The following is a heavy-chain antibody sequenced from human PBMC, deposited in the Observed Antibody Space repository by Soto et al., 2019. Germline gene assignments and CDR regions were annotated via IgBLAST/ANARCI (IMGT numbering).Heavy chain of an antibody. CDR2: IYHDGST. V-gene: IGHV4-38-2*01. CDR1: GYSISSGYY. D-gene: IGHD4-17*01. Sequence: SETLSLTCAVSGYSISSGYYWGWVRQPPGKGLEWIGSIYHDGSTYYNLSLKSRVTISVDTSKNQFSLKLNFVTAADTAVYYCVRGSGNYGTWGQGTLVTVSS. CDR3: VRGSGNYGT. J-gene: IGHJ4*02.